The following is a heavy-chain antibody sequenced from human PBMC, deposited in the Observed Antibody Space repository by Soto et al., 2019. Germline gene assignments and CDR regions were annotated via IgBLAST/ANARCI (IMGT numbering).Heavy chain of an antibody. D-gene: IGHD4-17*01. J-gene: IGHJ6*02. V-gene: IGHV4-30-4*08. CDR3: ARATTVTSSFFYYGLDV. CDR2: IYYNGNT. Sequence: QVQLQESGPGLVKPSQTLSLTCSVSGGSISSDDYYWTWVRQPPGKGLEWIGHIYYNGNTYYNPYTHHNPSLKSRLTMSLDTSQNQFSLHLSSVIAADSALYFCARATTVTSSFFYYGLDVWGQGTTVTVSS. CDR1: GGSISSDDYY.